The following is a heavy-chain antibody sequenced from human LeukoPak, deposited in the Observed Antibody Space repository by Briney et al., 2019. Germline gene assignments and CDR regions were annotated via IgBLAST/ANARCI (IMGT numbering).Heavy chain of an antibody. CDR1: GFTVSSNY. CDR2: IYSGGST. Sequence: GGSLRLSCAASGFTVSSNYMICVRQAPGKGLEWVSVIYSGGSTYYADSVKGRFTISRDNSKNTLYLQMNSLRAEDTAVYYCASSGWSSIWSRQPWGQGTLVTVSS. J-gene: IGHJ4*02. D-gene: IGHD6-13*01. V-gene: IGHV3-53*01. CDR3: ASSGWSSIWSRQP.